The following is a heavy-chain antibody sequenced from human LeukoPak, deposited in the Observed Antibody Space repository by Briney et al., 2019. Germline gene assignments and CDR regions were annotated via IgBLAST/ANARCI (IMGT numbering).Heavy chain of an antibody. J-gene: IGHJ4*02. D-gene: IGHD6-13*01. V-gene: IGHV4-34*01. CDR2: INHSGST. CDR3: ASYSGYSSSWYAY. Sequence: SETLSLTCAVYGGSFSGYYWSWIRQPPGKGLEWIGEINHSGSTNYNPSLKSRVTISVDTSKNQFSLKLSSVTAADTAVYYCASYSGYSSSWYAYWGQGTLVTVSS. CDR1: GGSFSGYY.